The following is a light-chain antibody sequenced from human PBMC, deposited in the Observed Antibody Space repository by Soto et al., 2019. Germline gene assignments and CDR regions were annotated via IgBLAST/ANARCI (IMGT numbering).Light chain of an antibody. CDR1: SSDVGSNNL. J-gene: IGLJ2*01. V-gene: IGLV2-23*02. Sequence: QSALTQPASVSGSPGQSITISCTGTSSDVGSNNLVSWYQQHPGKVPKLIIYEVTGRPSGVSGRFSGSKSGNTASLTISGLQAEDEADYYCCSFRSTIFGGGTQLTVL. CDR3: CSFRSTI. CDR2: EVT.